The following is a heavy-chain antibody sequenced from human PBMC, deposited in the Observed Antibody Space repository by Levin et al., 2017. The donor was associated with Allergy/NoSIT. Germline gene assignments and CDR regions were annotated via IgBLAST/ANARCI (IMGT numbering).Heavy chain of an antibody. D-gene: IGHD6-6*01. J-gene: IGHJ4*02. CDR1: GGSISSSSYY. V-gene: IGHV4-39*01. CDR3: ARLTPAYSSSELDDY. Sequence: SQTLSLTCTVSGGSISSSSYYWGWIRQPPGKGLEWIGSIYYSGSTYYNPSLKSRVTISVDTSKNQFSLKLSSVTAADTAVYYCARLTPAYSSSELDDYWGQGTLVTVSS. CDR2: IYYSGST.